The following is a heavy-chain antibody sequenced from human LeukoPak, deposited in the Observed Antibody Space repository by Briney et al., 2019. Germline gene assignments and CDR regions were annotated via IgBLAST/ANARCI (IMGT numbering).Heavy chain of an antibody. V-gene: IGHV4-38-2*01. CDR2: MFHSGST. CDR1: GGSFSGYY. J-gene: IGHJ4*02. CDR3: ARVRYNWNRDFDY. Sequence: PSETLSLTCAVYGGSFSGYYWGWIRQPPGKGLEWIGSMFHSGSTYYNPSLKSRVTMSVDTSKNQFSLKLSSVTAADTAVYYCARVRYNWNRDFDYWGQGTLVTVSS. D-gene: IGHD1-20*01.